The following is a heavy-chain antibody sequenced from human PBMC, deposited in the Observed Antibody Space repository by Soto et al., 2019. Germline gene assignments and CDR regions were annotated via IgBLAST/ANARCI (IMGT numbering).Heavy chain of an antibody. Sequence: ASVKVSCKASGGTFSSYAISWVRQAPGQGLEWMGGIIPIFGTANYAQKFQGRVTITADESTSTAYMELSSLRSEDTAVYYCARDKADTAMVPHPGLNWGQGTLVTVSS. V-gene: IGHV1-69*13. D-gene: IGHD5-18*01. CDR3: ARDKADTAMVPHPGLN. J-gene: IGHJ4*02. CDR1: GGTFSSYA. CDR2: IIPIFGTA.